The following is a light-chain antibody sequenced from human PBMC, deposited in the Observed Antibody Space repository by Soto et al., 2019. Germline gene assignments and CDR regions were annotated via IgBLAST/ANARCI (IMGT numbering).Light chain of an antibody. V-gene: IGKV1-39*01. Sequence: DIQMTQSPSSLSASLGDRVTITCRASQNVGKFLNWYQQKPGKAPSLLIYATSTLQSGVPSRFSGSGSGTDFTLTISSLQTEDSATYYCQQNYSPPPITFGQGTRLEIK. CDR3: QQNYSPPPIT. J-gene: IGKJ5*01. CDR1: QNVGKF. CDR2: ATS.